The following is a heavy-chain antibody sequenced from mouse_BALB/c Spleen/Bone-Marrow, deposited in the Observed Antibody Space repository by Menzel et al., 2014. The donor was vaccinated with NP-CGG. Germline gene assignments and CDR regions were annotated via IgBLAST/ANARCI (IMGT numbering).Heavy chain of an antibody. CDR2: ISHSGST. D-gene: IGHD2-3*01. Sequence: EVQLQQSGPSLVKPSQTLSLTCSVTGDSITSCYWNWIRKFPGNKLEYMGYISHSGSTYYSPSLKSRISITRDTSKSQYYLQLNSVTTEDTATYYCATYDGYYFDYWGQGTPLTVSS. J-gene: IGHJ2*01. CDR3: ATYDGYYFDY. CDR1: GDSITSCY. V-gene: IGHV3-8*02.